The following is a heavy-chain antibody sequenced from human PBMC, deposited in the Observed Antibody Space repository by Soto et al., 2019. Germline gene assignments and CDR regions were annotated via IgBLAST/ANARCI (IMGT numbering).Heavy chain of an antibody. Sequence: PGGSLRLSCTASGFTFSMYWMHWVRQVPGKGPECVSRISDDGSRADYADSVKGRFTISRDNAKNTLYLEMHVLRADDTAVYYCTRGPRPSSVGTGAFWGQGTPVTVSS. CDR3: TRGPRPSSVGTGAF. D-gene: IGHD3-10*01. J-gene: IGHJ4*02. CDR1: GFTFSMYW. V-gene: IGHV3-74*01. CDR2: ISDDGSRA.